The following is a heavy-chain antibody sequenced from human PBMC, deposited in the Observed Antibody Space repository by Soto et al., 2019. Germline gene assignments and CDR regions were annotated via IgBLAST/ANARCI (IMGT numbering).Heavy chain of an antibody. D-gene: IGHD6-19*01. CDR1: GFAFSLYD. Sequence: QLVESGGGVVQPGRSLRLSCAASGFAFSLYDIHWVRQAPGRGLEWVSVISYDGSYKHYADSVRGRFSISRDNSKDTVFLQMNRLTADDTAVYYCARDELDVKGGSKTIGAGRVGDYWGQGTLVTVSS. J-gene: IGHJ4*02. CDR3: ARDELDVKGGSKTIGAGRVGDY. V-gene: IGHV3-30*03. CDR2: ISYDGSYK.